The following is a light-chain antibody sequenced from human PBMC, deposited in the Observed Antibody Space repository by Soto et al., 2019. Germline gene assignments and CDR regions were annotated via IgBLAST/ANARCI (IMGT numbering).Light chain of an antibody. CDR2: AAS. V-gene: IGKV1-5*01. CDR1: ENIFKF. J-gene: IGKJ4*01. CDR3: QHYHSQSIT. Sequence: DLLLIQSPATLSASVGDRITITCRASENIFKFLAWYQQRSGSAPNLLIYAASDLEKGVPSRFSGSGSVTEFTLTIDNLQPNDSATYFCQHYHSQSITFGGGTQVDVK.